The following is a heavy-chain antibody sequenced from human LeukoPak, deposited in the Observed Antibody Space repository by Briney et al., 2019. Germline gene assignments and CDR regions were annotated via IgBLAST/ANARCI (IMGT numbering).Heavy chain of an antibody. D-gene: IGHD2-15*01. CDR1: GGSISSYY. J-gene: IGHJ3*02. CDR2: IYYSGST. V-gene: IGHV4-59*01. Sequence: SETLSLTCTVSGGSISSYYWSWIRQPPGKGLEWIGYIYYSGSTNYNPSLKSRVTISVDTSKNQFSLKLSSVTAADTAVYYCARSSVVVVAATAFDIWGQGTMVTVSS. CDR3: ARSSVVVVAATAFDI.